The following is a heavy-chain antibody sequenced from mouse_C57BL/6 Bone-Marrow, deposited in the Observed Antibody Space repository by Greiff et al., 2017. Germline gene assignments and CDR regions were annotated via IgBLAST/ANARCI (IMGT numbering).Heavy chain of an antibody. J-gene: IGHJ3*01. V-gene: IGHV1-7*01. Sequence: QVQLKESGAELAKPGASVKMSCKASGYTFTSYWMHWVKQRPGQGLEWIGDINPSSGDPKYNQKFKDKATLTADKSSSTAYMQLRSLTYEDSAVYYCSRCFNLPWFAYGGQGTLVTVSA. CDR1: GYTFTSYW. CDR2: INPSSGDP. CDR3: SRCFNLPWFAY.